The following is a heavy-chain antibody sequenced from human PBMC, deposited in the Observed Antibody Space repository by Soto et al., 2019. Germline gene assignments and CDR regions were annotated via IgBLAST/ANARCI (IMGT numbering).Heavy chain of an antibody. Sequence: GGSLRLSCAASGFTFSSYAMHWVRQAPGKGLEWVAVISYDGSNKYYADSVKGRFTISRDNSKNTLYLQMNSLRAEDAAVYDCARERRMVGGVADSFDIWGQGTLVTVSS. CDR3: ARERRMVGGVADSFDI. CDR1: GFTFSSYA. J-gene: IGHJ4*02. D-gene: IGHD3-10*01. CDR2: ISYDGSNK. V-gene: IGHV3-30*04.